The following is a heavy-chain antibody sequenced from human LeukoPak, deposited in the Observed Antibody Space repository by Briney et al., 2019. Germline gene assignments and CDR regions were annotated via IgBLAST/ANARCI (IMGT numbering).Heavy chain of an antibody. CDR3: AKNPYEYYFDY. J-gene: IGHJ4*02. CDR1: GYTFTSYG. Sequence: ASVKVSCKASGYTFTSYGISWVRQAPGQGLEWMGWISAYNGDTNYAQKLQGRVTMTTDTSTSTAYMELRSLRADDTAVYYCAKNPYEYYFDYWGQGTQVTVSP. CDR2: ISAYNGDT. D-gene: IGHD5-12*01. V-gene: IGHV1-18*01.